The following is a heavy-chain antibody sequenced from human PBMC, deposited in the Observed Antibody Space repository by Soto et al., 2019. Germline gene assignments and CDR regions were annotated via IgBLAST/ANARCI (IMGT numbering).Heavy chain of an antibody. CDR2: ISYDGSNK. D-gene: IGHD6-6*01. CDR3: AKDRGGQLAQDFDY. CDR1: GFTFSSYA. Sequence: GGSLRLSCAASGFTFSSYAMHWVRQAPGKGLEWVAVISYDGSNKYYADSVKGRFTISRDNSKNTLYLQMNSLRAEDTAVYYCAKDRGGQLAQDFDYWSQGTLVTVSS. V-gene: IGHV3-30-3*01. J-gene: IGHJ4*02.